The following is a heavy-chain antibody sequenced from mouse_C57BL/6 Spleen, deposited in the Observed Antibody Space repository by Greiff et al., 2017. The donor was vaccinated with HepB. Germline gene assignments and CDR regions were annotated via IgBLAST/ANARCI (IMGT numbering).Heavy chain of an antibody. CDR2: IDPSDSYT. J-gene: IGHJ1*03. CDR3: ARIGSSSWYFDV. V-gene: IGHV1-69*01. D-gene: IGHD1-1*01. CDR1: GYTFTSYW. Sequence: QVQLQQPGAELVMPGASVKLSCKASGYTFTSYWMHWVKQRPGQGLEWIGEIDPSDSYTNYNQKFKGKSTLTVDKSSSTAYMQLSSLTSEDSAVYYCARIGSSSWYFDVWGTGTTVTVSS.